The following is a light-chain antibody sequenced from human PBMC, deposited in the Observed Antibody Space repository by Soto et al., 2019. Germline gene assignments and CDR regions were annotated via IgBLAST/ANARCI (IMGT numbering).Light chain of an antibody. CDR2: DAS. J-gene: IGKJ1*01. CDR3: QQVKIYPRT. Sequence: EIVLTQSPATLSLSPGERATLSCRASQSVSSYLAWYQQNPGQAPRLLIYDASNRATGIPARFSGSGSGTDFTLTISSLEPEDFATYYCQQVKIYPRTFGQGTKVEIK. V-gene: IGKV3-11*01. CDR1: QSVSSY.